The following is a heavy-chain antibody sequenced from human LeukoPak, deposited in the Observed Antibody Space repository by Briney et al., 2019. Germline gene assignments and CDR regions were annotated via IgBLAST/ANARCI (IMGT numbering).Heavy chain of an antibody. J-gene: IGHJ3*02. CDR3: ARESPYYYDSPDAFDI. V-gene: IGHV3-7*03. Sequence: GGSLRLSCAASGFTFSNYWMSWVRQAPGKGLEWVANIKEDGSEKYYVDSVKGRFTISRDNAKNSLYLQMNSLRAEDTAVYYCARESPYYYDSPDAFDIWGQGTMVIVSS. D-gene: IGHD3-22*01. CDR2: IKEDGSEK. CDR1: GFTFSNYW.